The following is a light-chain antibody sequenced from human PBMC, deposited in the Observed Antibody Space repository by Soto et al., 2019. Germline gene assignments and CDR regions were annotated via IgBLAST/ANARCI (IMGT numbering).Light chain of an antibody. CDR2: EVS. J-gene: IGLJ2*01. CDR3: SSYTAANTVV. CDR1: SSDVGGYNY. Sequence: QSALTQPASVSGSPGQSITIFCTGTSSDVGGYNYVSWYQQHPGKAPKLMIFEVSNRPSGLSNRFSGSKSGNTASLTISGLQAEDEADYYCSSYTAANTVVFGGGTKVTVL. V-gene: IGLV2-14*03.